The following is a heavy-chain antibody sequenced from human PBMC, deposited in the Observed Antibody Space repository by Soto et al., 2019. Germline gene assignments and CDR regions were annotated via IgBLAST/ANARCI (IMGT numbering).Heavy chain of an antibody. V-gene: IGHV1-18*04. CDR1: GYTFSNYG. CDR3: ARGPRYYDSSGYYYGY. J-gene: IGHJ4*02. Sequence: ASVKVSCKASGYTFSNYGISWVRQAPGQGLEWMGWISAYNGKTYDAERLQGRVTMTTDTSTSTAYMELRSLRSDDTAVYYCARGPRYYDSSGYYYGYWGQGTLVTVSS. D-gene: IGHD3-22*01. CDR2: ISAYNGKT.